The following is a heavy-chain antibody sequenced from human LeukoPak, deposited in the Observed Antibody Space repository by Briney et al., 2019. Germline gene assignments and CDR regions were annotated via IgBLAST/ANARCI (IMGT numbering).Heavy chain of an antibody. CDR1: GGSFSGYY. V-gene: IGHV4-34*01. Sequence: SETLSLTCAVYGGSFSGYYWSWIRQPPGEGLEWIGEINHSGSTNYNPSLKSRVTISVDTSKNQFSLKLSSVTAADTAVYYCASQTLTYSSGWYRPYYYYGMDVWGQGTTVTVSS. J-gene: IGHJ6*02. CDR3: ASQTLTYSSGWYRPYYYYGMDV. CDR2: INHSGST. D-gene: IGHD6-19*01.